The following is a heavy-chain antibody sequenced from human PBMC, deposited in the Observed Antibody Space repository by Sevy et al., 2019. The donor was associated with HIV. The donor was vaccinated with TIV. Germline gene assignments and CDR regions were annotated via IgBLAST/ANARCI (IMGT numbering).Heavy chain of an antibody. Sequence: SETLSLTCTVSGGSISSGDYCWSWIRQPPGKGLEWIGYIYYSGSTYYNPSLKSRLTISVDTSKNQFSLKLSSVTAADTAVYYCARVLGSLSSTAFDYWGQGTLVTVSS. D-gene: IGHD6-6*01. J-gene: IGHJ4*02. CDR1: GGSISSGDYC. CDR3: ARVLGSLSSTAFDY. V-gene: IGHV4-30-4*01. CDR2: IYYSGST.